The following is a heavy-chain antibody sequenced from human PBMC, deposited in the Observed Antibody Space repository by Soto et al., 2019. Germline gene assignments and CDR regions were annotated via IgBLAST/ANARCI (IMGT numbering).Heavy chain of an antibody. D-gene: IGHD3-16*01. CDR3: AKDRRDGGNSAFYFDF. CDR1: GGSFGSSAYY. Sequence: ETLSLTCTVSGGSFGSSAYYWGWVRQAPGKGLEWVSLISATGGGTYYADSVKGRFTISRDNSHNTLYLQVHSLTAEDTAVYYCAKDRRDGGNSAFYFDFWGQGAPVTVSS. V-gene: IGHV3-23*01. CDR2: ISATGGGT. J-gene: IGHJ4*02.